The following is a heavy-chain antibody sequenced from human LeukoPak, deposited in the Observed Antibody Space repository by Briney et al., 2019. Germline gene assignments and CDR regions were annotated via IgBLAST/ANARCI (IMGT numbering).Heavy chain of an antibody. CDR2: ISAYNGNT. J-gene: IGHJ4*02. CDR1: GYTFTSYG. Sequence: ASVKVSCWASGYTFTSYGIIWVRQAPGQGLEWMGWISAYNGNTNYAQKLQGRVTMTTDTSTSTAYMELRSLRPDDTAVYYCARDHVGGIAAAATARYWGQGTLVTVSS. D-gene: IGHD6-13*01. CDR3: ARDHVGGIAAAATARY. V-gene: IGHV1-18*04.